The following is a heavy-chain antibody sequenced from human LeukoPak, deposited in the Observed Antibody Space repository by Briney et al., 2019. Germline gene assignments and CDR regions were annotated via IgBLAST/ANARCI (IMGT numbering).Heavy chain of an antibody. J-gene: IGHJ5*02. CDR2: IYTSGST. CDR3: ARLRRASDLGHHGWFDP. V-gene: IGHV4-4*07. CDR1: GGSISSYY. Sequence: SSETLSLTCTVSGGSISSYYWSWIRQPAGKGLEWIGRIYTSGSTNYNPSLKSRVTMSVDTSKNHFSLKLSSVTAADTAVYYCARLRRASDLGHHGWFDPWGQGTLVTVSS. D-gene: IGHD3/OR15-3a*01.